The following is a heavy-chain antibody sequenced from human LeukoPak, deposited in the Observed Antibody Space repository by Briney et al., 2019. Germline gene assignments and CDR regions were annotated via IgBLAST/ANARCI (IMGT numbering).Heavy chain of an antibody. CDR3: ARASDYYGSGSYYRGFDP. V-gene: IGHV4-30-4*08. CDR2: IYYSGST. J-gene: IGHJ5*02. D-gene: IGHD3-10*01. Sequence: LRLSCTASGFTFGSYTMNWVRQPPGKGLEWIGYIYYSGSTYYNPSLKSRVTISVDMSKNQFSLKLSSVTAADTAVYYCARASDYYGSGSYYRGFDPWGQGTPVTVSS. CDR1: GFTFGSYT.